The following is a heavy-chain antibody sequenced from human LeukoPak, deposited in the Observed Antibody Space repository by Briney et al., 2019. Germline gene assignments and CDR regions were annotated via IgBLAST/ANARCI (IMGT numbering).Heavy chain of an antibody. CDR3: ARIGYVEMATT. Sequence: PSETLSLTCTVSGGSISSSSYYWGWLRQPPGKGLEWIGSIYYSGSTYYNTSLKSRVTISVDTSKNQFSLKLSSVTAADTAVYYCARIGYVEMATTWGQGTLVTVSS. J-gene: IGHJ5*02. CDR1: GGSISSSSYY. CDR2: IYYSGST. V-gene: IGHV4-39*01. D-gene: IGHD5-24*01.